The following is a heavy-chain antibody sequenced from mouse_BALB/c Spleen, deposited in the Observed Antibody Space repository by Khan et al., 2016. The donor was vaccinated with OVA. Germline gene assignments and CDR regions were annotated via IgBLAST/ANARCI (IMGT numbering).Heavy chain of an antibody. CDR2: ISYSGNT. Sequence: EVQLQESGPSLVKPSQTLSLTCSVTGDSITSGYWNWIRKFPGNKLEYMGYISYSGNTYYNPSLKSRISITRDTSKSPYYLRLNFVITEDTATYYCACELRGCAYWGQGTLVTVSA. CDR3: ACELRGCAY. V-gene: IGHV3-8*02. D-gene: IGHD1-1*01. CDR1: GDSITSGY. J-gene: IGHJ3*01.